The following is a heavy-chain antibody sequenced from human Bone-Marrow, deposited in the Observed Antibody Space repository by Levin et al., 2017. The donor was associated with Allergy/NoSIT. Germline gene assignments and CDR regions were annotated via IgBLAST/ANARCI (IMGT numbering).Heavy chain of an antibody. CDR2: VANDGGGT. Sequence: PGGSLRLSCVASGFTFNNYAMSWVRQAPGKGLEWISTVANDGGGTDQADSVKGRFTISRDNSKNTLYLQMNGLRAGDSAVYYCAKGSRVAYDAFDMWGRGTLVTVSS. D-gene: IGHD2-15*01. CDR1: GFTFNNYA. J-gene: IGHJ3*02. V-gene: IGHV3-23*01. CDR3: AKGSRVAYDAFDM.